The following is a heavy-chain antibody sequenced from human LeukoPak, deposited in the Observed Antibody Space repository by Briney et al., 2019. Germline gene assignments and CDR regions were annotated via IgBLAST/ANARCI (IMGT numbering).Heavy chain of an antibody. CDR1: GYSFTSYW. CDR3: ARILGYCTNGVCRXXXXXGXDV. D-gene: IGHD2-8*01. Sequence: GESLKISCKGSGYSFTSYWIGWVRQLPGKGLEWMGIIYPGDSDTRYSPSFQGQVTISADKSISTAYLQWSSLKASDTAMYYCARILGYCTNGVCRXXXXXGXDVWGQGXTVTVSS. J-gene: IGHJ6*02. V-gene: IGHV5-51*01. CDR2: IYPGDSDT.